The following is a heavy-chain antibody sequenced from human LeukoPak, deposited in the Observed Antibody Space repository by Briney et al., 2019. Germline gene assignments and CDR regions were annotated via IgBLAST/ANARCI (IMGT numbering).Heavy chain of an antibody. CDR2: IYYNGST. D-gene: IGHD2/OR15-2a*01. V-gene: IGHV4-31*03. CDR1: GDSIGSGAYY. Sequence: SETLSLTCTVSGDSIGSGAYYWSWIRQHPGKGLEWIGYIYYNGSTYYNPSLKSRVTISDDTSKNHFSLNLSSVTAADTAVYYCARADTTSHDTFAIWGQGTMVTVSS. J-gene: IGHJ3*02. CDR3: ARADTTSHDTFAI.